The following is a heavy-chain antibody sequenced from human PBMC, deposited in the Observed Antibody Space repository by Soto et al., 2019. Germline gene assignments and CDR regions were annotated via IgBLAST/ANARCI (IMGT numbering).Heavy chain of an antibody. CDR3: ARDNTAILSYWFDP. CDR1: GGSFSGYY. CDR2: ISHSGST. Sequence: PSETLSLTCAVYGGSFSGYYWSWIRQPPGKGLEWIGEISHSGSTNYNPSLKSRVTISVDTSKNQFSLKLSSVTAADTAVYYCARDNTAILSYWFDPWGQGTLVTVSS. V-gene: IGHV4-34*01. D-gene: IGHD5-18*01. J-gene: IGHJ5*02.